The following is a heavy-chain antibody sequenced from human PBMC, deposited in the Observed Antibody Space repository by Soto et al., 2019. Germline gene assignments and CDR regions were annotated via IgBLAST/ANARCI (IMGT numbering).Heavy chain of an antibody. D-gene: IGHD5-12*01. J-gene: IGHJ4*02. CDR3: ARQRDGYNYRYFDY. V-gene: IGHV4-31*03. CDR1: GGSISSGGYY. Sequence: VQLQESGPGLVKPSQTLSLTCTISGGSISSGGYYWSWIRQHPGKGLEWIGYIYYSGSTYYNPSLKSRVTISVDTSKNQFSLKLRSVTAADTAVYYCARQRDGYNYRYFDYWGQGTLVTVSS. CDR2: IYYSGST.